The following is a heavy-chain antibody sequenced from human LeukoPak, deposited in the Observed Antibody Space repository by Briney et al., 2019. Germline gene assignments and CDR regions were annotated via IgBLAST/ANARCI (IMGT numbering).Heavy chain of an antibody. Sequence: GASVTVSCKASGYTFTGYYMHWVRQAPGQGLEWMGWIDPNSGGTNYAQKFQGRVTMTRDTSISTAYMELSRLRSDDTAVYYCAVSDDAFDIWGQGTMVTVSS. CDR2: IDPNSGGT. CDR1: GYTFTGYY. J-gene: IGHJ3*02. CDR3: AVSDDAFDI. V-gene: IGHV1-2*02.